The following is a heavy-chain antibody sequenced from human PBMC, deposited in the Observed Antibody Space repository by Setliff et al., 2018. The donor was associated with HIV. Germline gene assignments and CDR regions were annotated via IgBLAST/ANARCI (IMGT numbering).Heavy chain of an antibody. Sequence: SVKVSCKASRGSFDTYVISWVRQAPGQGLEWMGGIVPVLSITKYAQKVQGRVTVTADKSTSTASMELSSLISGDTSVYYRVGRPVGADNWFDSWGQGTLVTVSS. CDR1: RGSFDTYV. V-gene: IGHV1-69*10. J-gene: IGHJ5*01. D-gene: IGHD1-26*01. CDR3: VGRPVGADNWFDS. CDR2: IVPVLSIT.